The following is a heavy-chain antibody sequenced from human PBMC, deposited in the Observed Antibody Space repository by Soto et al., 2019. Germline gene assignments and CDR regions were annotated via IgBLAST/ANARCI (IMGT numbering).Heavy chain of an antibody. J-gene: IGHJ5*02. Sequence: PSETLSLTCAVSGGSISSGGYSWSWIRQPPGKGLEWIGYIYHSGSTNYNPSLKSRVTISVDTSKNQFSLKLSSVTAADTAVYYCARFLWFGDYGGNWFDPWGQGTLVTVSS. CDR3: ARFLWFGDYGGNWFDP. CDR1: GGSISSGGYS. D-gene: IGHD3-10*01. CDR2: IYHSGST. V-gene: IGHV4-30-2*01.